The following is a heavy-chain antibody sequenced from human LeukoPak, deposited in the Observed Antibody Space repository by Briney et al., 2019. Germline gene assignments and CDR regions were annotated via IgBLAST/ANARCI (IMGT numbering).Heavy chain of an antibody. CDR2: ISSSADNT. Sequence: GGSLRLACAASGFTFSNYAMSWVRQAPGKGLEWVSSISSSADNTYHADSVKGRFTISRDNSENTLYLQMNSLRAEDTALYYCASTITGTTYDAFDIWGQGTMVTVSS. D-gene: IGHD1-7*01. CDR3: ASTITGTTYDAFDI. V-gene: IGHV3-23*01. CDR1: GFTFSNYA. J-gene: IGHJ3*02.